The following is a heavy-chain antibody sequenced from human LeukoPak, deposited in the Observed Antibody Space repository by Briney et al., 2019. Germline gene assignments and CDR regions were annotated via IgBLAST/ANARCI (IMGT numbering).Heavy chain of an antibody. Sequence: ASVKVSCKASGGTFSSYAISWVRRAPGQGLEWMGGIIPIFGTANYAQKFQGRVTITADESTSTAYMELSSLRSEDTAVYYCARGIVATDGENYYGMDVWGKGTTVTVSS. D-gene: IGHD5-12*01. J-gene: IGHJ6*04. CDR3: ARGIVATDGENYYGMDV. V-gene: IGHV1-69*01. CDR2: IIPIFGTA. CDR1: GGTFSSYA.